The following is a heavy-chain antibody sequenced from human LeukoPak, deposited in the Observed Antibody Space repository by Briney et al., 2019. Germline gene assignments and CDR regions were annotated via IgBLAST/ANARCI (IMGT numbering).Heavy chain of an antibody. Sequence: XXXAAXXFTFXSXXMHWVRXAPGXXLXXXXXXLSDGSKEFYTDSVKGRFTISRDNSKNTLYLQMNSLRAEDTAVYYCVRERGGHSAPGQPFDIWGQGTMVTVSS. V-gene: IGHV3-33*01. CDR3: VRERGGHSAPGQPFDI. CDR1: XFTFXSXX. D-gene: IGHD1-26*01. CDR2: XLSDGSKE. J-gene: IGHJ3*02.